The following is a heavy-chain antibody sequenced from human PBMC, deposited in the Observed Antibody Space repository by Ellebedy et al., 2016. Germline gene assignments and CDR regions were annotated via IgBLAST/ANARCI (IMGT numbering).Heavy chain of an antibody. J-gene: IGHJ6*02. CDR1: GFTFSTYA. V-gene: IGHV3-23*01. CDR2: MSGAAGRGST. CDR3: AKDSNTYDFWSGYPSYYYYGMDV. D-gene: IGHD3-3*01. Sequence: GESLKISCAASGFTFSTYAMSWVRQAPGKGLEWVSVMSGAAGRGSTYYADSVKGRFTISRDDSKNTLYLQMNSLRAEDTAVYYCAKDSNTYDFWSGYPSYYYYGMDVWGQGTTVTVSS.